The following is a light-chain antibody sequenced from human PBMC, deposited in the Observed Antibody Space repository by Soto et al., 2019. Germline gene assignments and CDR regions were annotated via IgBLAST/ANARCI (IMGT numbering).Light chain of an antibody. V-gene: IGKV1-27*01. CDR2: GAS. J-gene: IGKJ3*01. Sequence: DIQMTQSPSSLSASVGDRVTVTCRASQGISNYLAWYQQKPGKVPKLLIYGASTLQSGVPSRYSGSGSGTDFTLTITSLQPEDVSTYYCQHYHSYSQFTFGPGTNVDIK. CDR1: QGISNY. CDR3: QHYHSYSQFT.